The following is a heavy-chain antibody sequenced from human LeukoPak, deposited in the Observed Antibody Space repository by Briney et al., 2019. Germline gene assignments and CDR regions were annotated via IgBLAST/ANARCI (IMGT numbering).Heavy chain of an antibody. CDR3: ATYINWVAGDV. J-gene: IGHJ6*02. D-gene: IGHD1-1*01. CDR2: KDMEGGGI. V-gene: IGHV3-7*01. CDR1: GFTFGGSW. Sequence: GGSLRLSCAASGFTFGGSWMSWVRQVPGQGLEWVALKDMEGGGIQYVESVKGPFTISRENAKGSVYLQMNSLRAEDTAIYHCATYINWVAGDVWGQGTTVIVSS.